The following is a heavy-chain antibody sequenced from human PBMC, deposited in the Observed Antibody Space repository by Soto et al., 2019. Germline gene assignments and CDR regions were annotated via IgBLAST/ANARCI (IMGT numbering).Heavy chain of an antibody. CDR2: IIPIFGTA. J-gene: IGHJ6*04. CDR1: GGTFSSYA. D-gene: IGHD3-3*01. V-gene: IGHV1-69*01. Sequence: QVQLVQSGAEVKKPGSSVKVSCKASGGTFSSYAISWVRQAPGQGLEWMGGIIPIFGTANYAQKFQGRVTITADEATSTAYMELSSLRSEDTAVYYCASLTIFGVVTTYGMDVWGKGTTVTVSS. CDR3: ASLTIFGVVTTYGMDV.